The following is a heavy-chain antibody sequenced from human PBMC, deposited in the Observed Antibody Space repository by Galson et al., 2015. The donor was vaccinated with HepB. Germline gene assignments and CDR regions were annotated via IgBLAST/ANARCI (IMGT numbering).Heavy chain of an antibody. CDR3: ARDGGQYEAAARVGYYYYYMDV. Sequence: SVKVSCKASGYTFTGYYMHWVRQAPGQGLEWMGWINPNSGGTNYAQKFQGRVTMTRDTSISTAYMELSRLRSDDTAVYYCARDGGQYEAAARVGYYYYYMDVWGKGTTVTVSS. V-gene: IGHV1-2*02. J-gene: IGHJ6*03. D-gene: IGHD6-13*01. CDR2: INPNSGGT. CDR1: GYTFTGYY.